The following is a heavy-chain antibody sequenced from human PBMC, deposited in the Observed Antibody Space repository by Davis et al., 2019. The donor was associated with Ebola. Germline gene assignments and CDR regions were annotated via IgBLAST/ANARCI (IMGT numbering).Heavy chain of an antibody. Sequence: ASVKVSCKASGYTFTGYHMHWVRQAPGQGLEWMGRMNPHNGGTNYAQNFQGRVTMTRDTSISTAYLELSRLRYDDTAVYYCARLCSSSCPNDYWGQGTLVTVSS. CDR1: GYTFTGYH. CDR3: ARLCSSSCPNDY. CDR2: MNPHNGGT. D-gene: IGHD6-13*01. J-gene: IGHJ4*02. V-gene: IGHV1-2*06.